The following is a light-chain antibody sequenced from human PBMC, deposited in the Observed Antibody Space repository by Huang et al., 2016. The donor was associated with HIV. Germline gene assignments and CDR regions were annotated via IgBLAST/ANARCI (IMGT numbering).Light chain of an antibody. CDR3: QQYNDWPWT. V-gene: IGKV3-15*01. Sequence: EIVMTQSPGTLSVSPGERATLSCRASQSVSNELAWFQQKPGQAPRLLIYGSNIRPSGTPAGFSGSGSGTEFTLTISSLQSEDFAIYYCQQYNDWPWTFGQGTKVEIK. CDR2: GSN. CDR1: QSVSNE. J-gene: IGKJ1*01.